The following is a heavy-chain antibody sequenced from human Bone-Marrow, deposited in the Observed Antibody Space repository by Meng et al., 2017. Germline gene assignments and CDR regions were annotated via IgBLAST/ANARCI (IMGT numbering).Heavy chain of an antibody. CDR2: TYYRSKWYN. V-gene: IGHV6-1*01. CDR1: GDSVSDNSAA. D-gene: IGHD3-10*01. Sequence: SCAISGDSVSDNSAAWNWIRQSPSRGLEWLGRTYYRSKWYNDYAVSVKSRITINPDTSKNQFSLQLNSVTPEDTAVYYCARVMGITMVRGEIDYWGQGTLVTVSS. CDR3: ARVMGITMVRGEIDY. J-gene: IGHJ4*02.